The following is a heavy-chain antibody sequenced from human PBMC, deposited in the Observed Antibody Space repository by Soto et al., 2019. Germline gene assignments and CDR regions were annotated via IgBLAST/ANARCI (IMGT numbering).Heavy chain of an antibody. D-gene: IGHD7-27*01. J-gene: IGHJ3*02. Sequence: QVQLVQSGAEMKNPGASVKVSCKASGYIFSAYYMHWVRQVPGQGLEWMGWINPDSGVTNYAQKFQGWVTMTRETSIRTVYMDLSRLKSDGTAVYYCARGETGVDDACDIWGQGTMVTVSS. CDR1: GYIFSAYY. V-gene: IGHV1-2*04. CDR2: INPDSGVT. CDR3: ARGETGVDDACDI.